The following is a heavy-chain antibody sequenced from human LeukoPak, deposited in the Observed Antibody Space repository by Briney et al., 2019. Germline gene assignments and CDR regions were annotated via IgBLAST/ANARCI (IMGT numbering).Heavy chain of an antibody. J-gene: IGHJ6*02. CDR1: GFTFSSYG. D-gene: IGHD5-12*01. Sequence: PGRSLRLSCAASGFTFSSYGVHWVRQAPGKGLEWVAVIWYDGSNKYYADSVKGRFTISRDNSKNTLYLQMNSLRAEDTAVYYCAREGRIVATLLTGYYYYYGMDVWGQGTTVTVSS. V-gene: IGHV3-33*01. CDR3: AREGRIVATLLTGYYYYYGMDV. CDR2: IWYDGSNK.